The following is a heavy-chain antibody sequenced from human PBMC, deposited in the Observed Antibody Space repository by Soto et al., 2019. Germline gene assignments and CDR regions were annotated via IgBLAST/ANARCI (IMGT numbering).Heavy chain of an antibody. Sequence: QVQLVQSGAEVKKPGASVKVSCKASGYTFTSYGISWVRQAPGQGLEWMGWISAYNGNTNYAQKLQGRVTMTTDTSTSTAYRELRSLRSDDTAVYYCARDPLMAVTTPNDAFDIWGQGTMVTVSS. V-gene: IGHV1-18*01. CDR1: GYTFTSYG. CDR3: ARDPLMAVTTPNDAFDI. J-gene: IGHJ3*02. CDR2: ISAYNGNT. D-gene: IGHD4-17*01.